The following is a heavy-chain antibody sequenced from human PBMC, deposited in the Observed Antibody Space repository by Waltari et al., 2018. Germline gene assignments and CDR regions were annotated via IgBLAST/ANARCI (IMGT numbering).Heavy chain of an antibody. J-gene: IGHJ4*02. CDR1: GGSISSSNW. V-gene: IGHV4-4*02. CDR2: LYHSGST. Sequence: QVQLQESGPGLVKPSGTLSLTCAVSGGSISSSNWWSWVRQPPGKGLEWIGELYHSGSTNYNPSLKSRVTISVDKSKNQFSLKLSSVTAADTAVYYCARGYCSSTSCYGDYFDYWGQGTLVTVSS. CDR3: ARGYCSSTSCYGDYFDY. D-gene: IGHD2-2*01.